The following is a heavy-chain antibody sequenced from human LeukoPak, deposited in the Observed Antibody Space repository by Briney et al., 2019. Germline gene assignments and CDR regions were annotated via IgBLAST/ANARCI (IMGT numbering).Heavy chain of an antibody. Sequence: SGGSLRLSCAASGFTFSSSAMTWVRQAPGKGLEWVSAISGSGGNTYYADSVKGRFTISRDNSKNTLYLQMNSLRAEDTAVYYCAKGLGGLAYYYGSGSTYYFDYWGQGTLVTVSS. D-gene: IGHD3-10*01. J-gene: IGHJ4*02. CDR2: ISGSGGNT. CDR3: AKGLGGLAYYYGSGSTYYFDY. CDR1: GFTFSSSA. V-gene: IGHV3-23*01.